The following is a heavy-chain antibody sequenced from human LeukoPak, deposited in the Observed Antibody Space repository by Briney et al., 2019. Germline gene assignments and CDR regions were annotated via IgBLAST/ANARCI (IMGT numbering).Heavy chain of an antibody. V-gene: IGHV1-18*01. D-gene: IGHD1-26*01. CDR1: GGTFSSYA. J-gene: IGHJ4*02. Sequence: ASVKVSCKASGGTFSSYAISWVRQAPGQGLEWMGWISAYNGNTNYAQKLQGRVTMTTDTSTSTAYMELRSLRSDDTAVYYCAREVGIVGATTLGYWGQGTLVTVSS. CDR3: AREVGIVGATTLGY. CDR2: ISAYNGNT.